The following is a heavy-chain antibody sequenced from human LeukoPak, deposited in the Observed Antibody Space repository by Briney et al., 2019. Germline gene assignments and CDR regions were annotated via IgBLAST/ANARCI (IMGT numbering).Heavy chain of an antibody. CDR1: GFTFSSYW. V-gene: IGHV3-7*01. Sequence: PGGSLRLSCAASGFTFSSYWMSWVRQAPGKGLEWVANIKQDGSEKYYVDSVKGRFTISRDNAKNSLYLQMNSLRAEDTAVYYCARDRVIDYDSSIFDYWGQGTLVTVSS. J-gene: IGHJ4*02. CDR3: ARDRVIDYDSSIFDY. D-gene: IGHD3-22*01. CDR2: IKQDGSEK.